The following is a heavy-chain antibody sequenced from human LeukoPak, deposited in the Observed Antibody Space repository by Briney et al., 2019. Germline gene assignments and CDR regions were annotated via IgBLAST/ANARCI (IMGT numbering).Heavy chain of an antibody. V-gene: IGHV4-4*07. D-gene: IGHD3-22*01. Sequence: SETLSLTGTVSGDSNSSYHGSWIRQPAGKGLEWIGRIHMSGSTNYNPSLRSRVAISMDNSKNQFSLKLKSVTAADTAVYYCARDDSSRDDSGGYHYWGQGTLVTISS. CDR2: IHMSGST. CDR3: ARDDSSRDDSGGYHY. J-gene: IGHJ4*02. CDR1: GDSNSSYH.